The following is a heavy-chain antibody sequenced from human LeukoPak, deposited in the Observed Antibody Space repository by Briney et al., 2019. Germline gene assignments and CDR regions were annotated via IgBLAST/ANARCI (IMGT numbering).Heavy chain of an antibody. CDR1: GYTLTELS. J-gene: IGHJ4*02. Sequence: GASVKVSCKVSGYTLTELSMHWVRQAPGKGLEWMGGFDPEDGETIYAQKFQGRVTMTEDTSTDTAYMELSSLRSEDTAVYYCATLPYYDILTGYLAQGAELFDYWGQGTLVTVSS. CDR2: FDPEDGET. D-gene: IGHD3-9*01. V-gene: IGHV1-24*01. CDR3: ATLPYYDILTGYLAQGAELFDY.